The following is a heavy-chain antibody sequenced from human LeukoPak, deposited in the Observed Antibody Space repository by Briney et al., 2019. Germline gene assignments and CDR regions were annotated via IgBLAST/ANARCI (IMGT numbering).Heavy chain of an antibody. J-gene: IGHJ6*03. V-gene: IGHV4-59*12. CDR2: IYYSGST. CDR1: GGSISSYY. D-gene: IGHD6-19*01. Sequence: SETLSLTCTVSGGSISSYYWSWIRQPPGKGLEWIGYIYYSGSTNYNPSLKSRVTISVDTSKNQFSLKLSSVTAADTAVYYCARAPPVNSSGWYVSYYYYYYYMDVWGKGTTVTVSS. CDR3: ARAPPVNSSGWYVSYYYYYYYMDV.